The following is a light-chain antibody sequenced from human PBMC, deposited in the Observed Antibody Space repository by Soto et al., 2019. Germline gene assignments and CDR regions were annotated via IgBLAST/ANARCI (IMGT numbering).Light chain of an antibody. Sequence: ETVWTQSTGTMSVALGGRLTITVRASQSFNSIYLAWYQQKPGQAPRLLIYGASSRATGIPDRFSGSGSGTDFTLKISRLEPEDSAVYYCHKYDSRSFGQGTKVDI. V-gene: IGKV3-20*01. CDR1: QSFNSIY. CDR3: HKYDSRS. J-gene: IGKJ1*01. CDR2: GAS.